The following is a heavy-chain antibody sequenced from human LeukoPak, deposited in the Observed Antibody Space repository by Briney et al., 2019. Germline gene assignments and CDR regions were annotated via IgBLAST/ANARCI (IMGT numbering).Heavy chain of an antibody. D-gene: IGHD3-10*01. CDR3: ARDVSGYYYGSGRYDAFDI. Sequence: ASVKVSCKASEYTFTNYCMHWVRQAPGQGFEWMAIINPTVGSTTFAQKFQGRVIMTRDTSTSTVYMELSSLRSEDTAVYYCARDVSGYYYGSGRYDAFDIWGQGTLVTVSS. V-gene: IGHV1-46*01. CDR1: EYTFTNYC. CDR2: INPTVGST. J-gene: IGHJ3*02.